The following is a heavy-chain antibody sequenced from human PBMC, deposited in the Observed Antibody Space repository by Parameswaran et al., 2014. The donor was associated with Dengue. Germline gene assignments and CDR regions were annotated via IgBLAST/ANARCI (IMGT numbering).Heavy chain of an antibody. V-gene: IGHV1-46*01. D-gene: IGHD2-2*01. CDR3: ARVGKVVVPAAIKAFDY. Sequence: VRQAPGQGLEWMGIINPSGGSTSYAQKFQGRVTMTRDTSTSTVYMELSSLRSEDTAVYYCARVGKVVVPAAIKAFDYWGQGTLVTVSS. CDR2: INPSGGST. J-gene: IGHJ4*02.